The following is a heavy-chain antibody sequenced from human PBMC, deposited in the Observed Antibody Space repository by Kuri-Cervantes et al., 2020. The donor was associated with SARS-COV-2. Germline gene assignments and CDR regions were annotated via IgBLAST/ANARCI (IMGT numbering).Heavy chain of an antibody. J-gene: IGHJ4*02. Sequence: ASVKVSCKASGYTFTGYYMHWVRQAPGQGLEWMGWINPNSGGTNYAQKFQGRVTMTRDTSISTAYMELSRLRSEDTAVYYCARDQVPAAAGTGGSDYWGQGTLVTVSS. V-gene: IGHV1-2*02. CDR1: GYTFTGYY. D-gene: IGHD6-13*01. CDR2: INPNSGGT. CDR3: ARDQVPAAAGTGGSDY.